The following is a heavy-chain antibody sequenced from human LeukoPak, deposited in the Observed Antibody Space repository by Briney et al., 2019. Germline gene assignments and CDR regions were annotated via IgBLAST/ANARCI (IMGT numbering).Heavy chain of an antibody. CDR1: GGSISSYY. CDR3: ASSTMVRGSSFWFDP. J-gene: IGHJ5*02. V-gene: IGHV4-59*01. D-gene: IGHD3-10*01. CDR2: IYYSGST. Sequence: SETLSLTCTVSGGSISSYYWSWIRQPPGKGLEWIGYIYYSGSTNYNPSLKSRVTISVDTSKNQLSLKLSSVTAADTAVYYCASSTMVRGSSFWFDPWGQGTLVTVSS.